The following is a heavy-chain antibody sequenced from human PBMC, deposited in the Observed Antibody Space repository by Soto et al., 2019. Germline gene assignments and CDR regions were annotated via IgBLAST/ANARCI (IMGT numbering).Heavy chain of an antibody. CDR2: ISWNSGKI. CDR1: GFTFDDYA. J-gene: IGHJ4*02. D-gene: IGHD2-15*01. V-gene: IGHV3-9*01. CDR3: AKGDCSAGSCSFDN. Sequence: GGSLRLSCAASGFTFDDYAMHWVRQAPGKGLEWVSGISWNSGKIGYADSVKGRFTISRDNAKNSLYLQMNSLRAEDKALYFCAKGDCSAGSCSFDNWGQGPLVTVSS.